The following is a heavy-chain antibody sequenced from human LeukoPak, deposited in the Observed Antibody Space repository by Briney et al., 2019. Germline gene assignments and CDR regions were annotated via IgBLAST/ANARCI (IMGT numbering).Heavy chain of an antibody. CDR2: ISWNSVDI. D-gene: IGHD2-15*01. CDR3: ARIKECGFDI. CDR1: GGTFDDCA. Sequence: GGSLRLSCVLSGGTFDDCAMHWVRRSPGRGLEWVSGISWNSVDIVYTASVRGRFTISRDNAKNSLYLQMNSLRAEDTAVYSCARIKECGFDIWGQGTMVTVSS. J-gene: IGHJ3*02. V-gene: IGHV3-9*01.